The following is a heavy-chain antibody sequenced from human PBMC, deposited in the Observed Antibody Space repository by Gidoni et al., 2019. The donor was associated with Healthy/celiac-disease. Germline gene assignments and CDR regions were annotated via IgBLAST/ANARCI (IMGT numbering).Heavy chain of an antibody. Sequence: QVQLVKSGAEGKKPGSSVKVFCRASCGTFSSYAINGVRQYPGQGLEWMGGIIPIYGTANYAQKFQGRVMITADKSTSTAYMELSSLRSEDTAVYYCARDSRDYDSSGYNMYYYYYGMDVWGQGTTVTVSS. CDR3: ARDSRDYDSSGYNMYYYYYGMDV. V-gene: IGHV1-69*06. CDR2: IIPIYGTA. J-gene: IGHJ6*02. CDR1: CGTFSSYA. D-gene: IGHD3-22*01.